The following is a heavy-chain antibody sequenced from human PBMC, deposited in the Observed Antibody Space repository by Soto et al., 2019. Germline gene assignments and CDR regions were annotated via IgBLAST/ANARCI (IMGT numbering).Heavy chain of an antibody. CDR1: GFTFSIYA. Sequence: QVQLVESGGGVVQPGRSLRLSCAASGFTFSIYAMHWVRQAPGKGLEWVAVISYDGSNKYYADSMKGRFTISRYKSKNTRYLRMNSLIAEDTAVYYCARARLDTPALDYWGQGTLVTVSS. J-gene: IGHJ4*02. CDR2: ISYDGSNK. V-gene: IGHV3-30-3*01. D-gene: IGHD2-2*01. CDR3: ARARLDTPALDY.